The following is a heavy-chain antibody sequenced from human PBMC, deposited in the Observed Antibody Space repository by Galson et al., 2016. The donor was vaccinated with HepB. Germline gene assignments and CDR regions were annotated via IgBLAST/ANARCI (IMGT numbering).Heavy chain of an antibody. CDR3: ARVRLRFLEWLPQDDWYFDL. D-gene: IGHD3-3*01. CDR2: ISSSSSNI. CDR1: GFTFSNYS. Sequence: SLRLSCAGSGFTFSNYSMNWVRQAPGKGLEWVSYISSSSSNIYYADSVQGRFTISRDNAKNSLYLQMNSLRDEDTAVYYCARVRLRFLEWLPQDDWYFDLWGRGTLVTVSS. J-gene: IGHJ2*01. V-gene: IGHV3-48*02.